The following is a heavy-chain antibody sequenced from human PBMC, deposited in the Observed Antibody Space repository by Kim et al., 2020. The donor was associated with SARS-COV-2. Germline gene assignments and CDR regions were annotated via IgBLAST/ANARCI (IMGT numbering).Heavy chain of an antibody. J-gene: IGHJ4*02. CDR3: ARDVEY. V-gene: IGHV1-18*01. Sequence: AYNGSTTYPHKLQGSITMTRDTSTSTAYMELRGLRSDDTAVYYCARDVEYWGQGTLVTVSS. CDR2: AYNGST. D-gene: IGHD2-21*01.